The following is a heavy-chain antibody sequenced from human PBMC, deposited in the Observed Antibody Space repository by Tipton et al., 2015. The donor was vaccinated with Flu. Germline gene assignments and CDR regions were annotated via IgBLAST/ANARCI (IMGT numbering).Heavy chain of an antibody. CDR2: IYYSGST. CDR3: ARVSLRKVADGSFHGMDV. V-gene: IGHV4-31*03. CDR1: GGSISSGGYY. J-gene: IGHJ6*02. Sequence: LSLTCTVSGGSISSGGYYWSWIRQHPGKGLEWIGYIYYSGSTYYNPSLKSRVTISVDTSKNQFSLKLSSVTAADTAVYYCARVSLRKVADGSFHGMDVWGQGTTVTVSS. D-gene: IGHD2-21*01.